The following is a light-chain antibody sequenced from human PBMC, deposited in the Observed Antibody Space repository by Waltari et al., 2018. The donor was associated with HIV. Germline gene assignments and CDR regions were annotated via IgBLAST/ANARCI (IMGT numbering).Light chain of an antibody. CDR1: QNIGSTY. V-gene: IGKV3-20*01. Sequence: ETVLTQSPGTLSLSPGERATLSCRASQNIGSTYLTWYQQKPGQAPRLLIYGASTRVTGRPDRFSGSGSGTDFTLSLSRLESEEFAVYYCQLFVTSPRLTFGGGTKVEIK. J-gene: IGKJ4*01. CDR2: GAS. CDR3: QLFVTSPRLT.